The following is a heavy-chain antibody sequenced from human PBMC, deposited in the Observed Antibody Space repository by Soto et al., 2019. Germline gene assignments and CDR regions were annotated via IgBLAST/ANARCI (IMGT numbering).Heavy chain of an antibody. CDR1: GFSFSNYA. Sequence: EVQLLESGGGLLQPGGSLRLSCAASGFSFSNYAMSWVRQAPGKGLAWVSAISGSGGTTYYADSVRGRCNISRDNTXXTVYLQMSGLGGEEAAVYYCGNDSIWVCLGRRGYCRLRDENWGQGTLVTVSS. D-gene: IGHD3-3*01. V-gene: IGHV3-23*01. J-gene: IGHJ4*02. CDR2: ISGSGGTT. CDR3: GNDSIWVCLGRRGYCRLRDEN.